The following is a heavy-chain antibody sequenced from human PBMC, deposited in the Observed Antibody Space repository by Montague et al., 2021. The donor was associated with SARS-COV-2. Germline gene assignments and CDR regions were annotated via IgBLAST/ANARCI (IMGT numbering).Heavy chain of an antibody. CDR2: IYRSGSP. V-gene: IGHV4-61*02. CDR1: GGSISRGYYY. Sequence: TLSLTCTVSGGSISRGYYYWSWIRLPAGKGLEWIGRIYRSGSPNYXXXLESRVVLSVDTSRNQFSMKMTSVTAADTAMYYCARGVDTGVVTVTGGFDSWGQGTLVILSS. D-gene: IGHD5-18*01. J-gene: IGHJ4*02. CDR3: ARGVDTGVVTVTGGFDS.